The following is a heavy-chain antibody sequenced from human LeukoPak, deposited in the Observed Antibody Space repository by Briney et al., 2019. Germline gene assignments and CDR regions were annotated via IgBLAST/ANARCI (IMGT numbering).Heavy chain of an antibody. CDR3: GKEWSGDDL. D-gene: IGHD3-3*01. Sequence: GGSLRLSCAASGFTFSSYSMNWVRQAPGKGLEWVSYISASSDSIYYADSVKGRFTISRDDARNSLYLQMNSLRAEDTAVYYCGKEWSGDDLWGQGTLVTVSS. J-gene: IGHJ4*02. CDR1: GFTFSSYS. CDR2: ISASSDSI. V-gene: IGHV3-48*04.